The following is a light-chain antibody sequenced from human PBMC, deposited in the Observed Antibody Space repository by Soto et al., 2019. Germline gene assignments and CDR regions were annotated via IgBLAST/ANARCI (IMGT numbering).Light chain of an antibody. J-gene: IGKJ1*01. Sequence: EIVLTQSPGTLSLSPGERATLSCRASQSVISNYLAWYQQKPGQAPRALIFGASSRSAGIPDRFSGSGSGTDFTLTISRLEPEDSAVYYCQQYGRSPSTFGQGTKVEIK. CDR2: GAS. V-gene: IGKV3-20*01. CDR1: QSVISNY. CDR3: QQYGRSPST.